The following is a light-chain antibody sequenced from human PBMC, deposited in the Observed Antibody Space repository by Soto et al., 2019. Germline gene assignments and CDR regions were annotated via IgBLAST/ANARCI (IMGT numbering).Light chain of an antibody. V-gene: IGKV1-5*01. CDR2: DAS. Sequence: DIQMTQSPSTLSASVGDRVTITCRASQSISSWLAWYQQKPGKAPQLLIYDASSLESGVPSRFSGSGSGTEFTLTISSLQPDDFATYYCQQYNSYLWTFGQGTKVDIK. CDR3: QQYNSYLWT. J-gene: IGKJ1*01. CDR1: QSISSW.